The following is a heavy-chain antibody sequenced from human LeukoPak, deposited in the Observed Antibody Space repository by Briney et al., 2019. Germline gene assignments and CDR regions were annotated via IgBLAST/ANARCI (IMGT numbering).Heavy chain of an antibody. CDR3: ARVGSGWYYYYYYMDV. V-gene: IGHV4-34*01. J-gene: IGHJ6*03. Sequence: TSETLSLTCAVYGGSFSGYYWSWIRQPPGKGLEWIGEVNHSGSTNYNPSLKSRVTISVDTSKNQFSLKLSSVTAADTAVYYCARVGSGWYYYYYYMDVWGKGTTVTVSS. CDR1: GGSFSGYY. CDR2: VNHSGST. D-gene: IGHD6-19*01.